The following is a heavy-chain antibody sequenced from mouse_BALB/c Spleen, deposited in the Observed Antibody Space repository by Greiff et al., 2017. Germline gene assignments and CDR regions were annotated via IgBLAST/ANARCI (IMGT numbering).Heavy chain of an antibody. J-gene: IGHJ3*01. CDR2: ISSGGST. Sequence: EVLLVESGGGLVKPGGSLKLSCAASGFTFSSYAMSWVRQTPEKRLEWVASISSGGSTYYPDSVKGRFTISRDNARNILYLQMSSLRSEDTAMYYCASPYDYDEGFAYWGQGTLVTVSA. CDR1: GFTFSSYA. D-gene: IGHD2-4*01. V-gene: IGHV5-6-5*01. CDR3: ASPYDYDEGFAY.